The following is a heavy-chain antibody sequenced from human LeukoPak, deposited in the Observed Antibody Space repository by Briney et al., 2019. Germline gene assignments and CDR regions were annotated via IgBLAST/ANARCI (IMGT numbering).Heavy chain of an antibody. D-gene: IGHD1-26*01. CDR2: ISGSGDNI. J-gene: IGHJ4*02. V-gene: IGHV3-23*01. Sequence: PVGSLRLSCAASGFTFSGCAMNWVRQAPGKGLEWVSAISGSGDNIYYADSVNGRFTISRDNSKNTVYLQMNSLRAEDTAVYYCARDFFSGSYYYFDYWGQGTLVTVSP. CDR1: GFTFSGCA. CDR3: ARDFFSGSYYYFDY.